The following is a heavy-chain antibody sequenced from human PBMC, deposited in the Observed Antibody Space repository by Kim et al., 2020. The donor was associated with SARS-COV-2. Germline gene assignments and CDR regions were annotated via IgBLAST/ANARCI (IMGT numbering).Heavy chain of an antibody. J-gene: IGHJ4*02. Sequence: SETLSLTCTVSGGSISSSSYYWGWIRQPPGKGLEWIGSIYYSGSTYYNPSLKSRVTISVDTSKNQFSLKLSSVTAADTAVYYCASGTDTAGGYWGQGTLVTVSS. CDR3: ASGTDTAGGY. CDR2: IYYSGST. CDR1: GGSISSSSYY. V-gene: IGHV4-39*01. D-gene: IGHD5-18*01.